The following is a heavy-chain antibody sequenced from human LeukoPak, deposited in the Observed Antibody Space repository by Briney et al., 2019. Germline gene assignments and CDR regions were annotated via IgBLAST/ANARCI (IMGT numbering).Heavy chain of an antibody. CDR2: ISSSGSTI. CDR1: GFTFSDYY. J-gene: IGHJ4*02. CDR3: ARIHSHSSGWYYFDY. V-gene: IGHV3-11*01. Sequence: PGGSLRLSCAASGFTFSDYYMSWIRQAPGKGLEWVSYISSSGSTIYYADSVKGRFTISRDNAKNSLYLQMNSLRAEDTAVYYCARIHSHSSGWYYFDYWGQGTLVTVSS. D-gene: IGHD6-19*01.